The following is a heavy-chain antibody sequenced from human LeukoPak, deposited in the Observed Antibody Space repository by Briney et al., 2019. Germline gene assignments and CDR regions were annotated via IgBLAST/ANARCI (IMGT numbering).Heavy chain of an antibody. CDR3: AKASGSYYWRNYFDY. J-gene: IGHJ4*02. Sequence: GGSLRLSCAASGFTFDDYAMHWVRQAPGKGLEWVSGVSWNSGSIGYADSVKGRFTISRDNAKNSLYLQMNSLRAEDTALYYCAKASGSYYWRNYFDYWGQGTLVTVSS. CDR2: VSWNSGSI. V-gene: IGHV3-9*01. CDR1: GFTFDDYA. D-gene: IGHD1-26*01.